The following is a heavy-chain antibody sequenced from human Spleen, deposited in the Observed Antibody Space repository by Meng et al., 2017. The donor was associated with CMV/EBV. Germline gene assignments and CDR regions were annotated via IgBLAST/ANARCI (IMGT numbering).Heavy chain of an antibody. CDR3: ARDDGSGNVYDFYYGMDG. CDR2: ISRSTHYI. Sequence: GESLKISCAASGFDFSAYSLTWVRQAPGKGLEWVAFISRSTHYIYYADSVKARFTISRDTAKNSVYLQMNSLRAEDTAVYYCARDDGSGNVYDFYYGMDGWGHGTTVTVSS. V-gene: IGHV3-21*01. CDR1: GFDFSAYS. D-gene: IGHD3-10*01. J-gene: IGHJ6*02.